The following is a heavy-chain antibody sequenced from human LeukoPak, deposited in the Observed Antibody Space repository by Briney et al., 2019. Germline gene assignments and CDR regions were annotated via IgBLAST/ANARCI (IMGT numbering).Heavy chain of an antibody. CDR3: AGGDYRTVTYELDY. CDR2: IYYSGST. J-gene: IGHJ4*02. Sequence: PSETLSLTCTVSGYSISSGYYWGWIRQPPGKGLEWIGSIYYSGSTYYNPSLKSRVTISVDTSKNQFSLKLSSVTAADTAVYYCAGGDYRTVTYELDYWGQGTLVTVSS. V-gene: IGHV4-38-2*02. D-gene: IGHD4-17*01. CDR1: GYSISSGYY.